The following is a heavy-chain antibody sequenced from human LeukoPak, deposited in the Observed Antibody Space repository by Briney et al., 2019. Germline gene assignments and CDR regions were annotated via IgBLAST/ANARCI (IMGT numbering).Heavy chain of an antibody. CDR3: ARDVAAHDFDY. CDR2: IYHSGST. J-gene: IGHJ4*02. Sequence: PSETLSLTCTVSGYSISSGYYWGWIRPPPGKGLEWIGSIYHSGSTYYNPSLKSRVTISVDTSKNQFSLKLSSVTAADTAVYYCARDVAAHDFDYWGQGTLVTVSS. D-gene: IGHD6-6*01. CDR1: GYSISSGYY. V-gene: IGHV4-38-2*02.